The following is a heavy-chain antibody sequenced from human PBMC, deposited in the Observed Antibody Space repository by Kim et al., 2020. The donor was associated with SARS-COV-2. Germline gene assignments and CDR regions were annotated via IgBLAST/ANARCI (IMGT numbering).Heavy chain of an antibody. D-gene: IGHD3-22*01. CDR3: ARDGEGLDRGIDY. V-gene: IGHV3-48*02. Sequence: YADSVKGRFTIARDNAKNSLYLQMNSLRDEDTAVYYCARDGEGLDRGIDYWGQGTLVTVSS. J-gene: IGHJ4*02.